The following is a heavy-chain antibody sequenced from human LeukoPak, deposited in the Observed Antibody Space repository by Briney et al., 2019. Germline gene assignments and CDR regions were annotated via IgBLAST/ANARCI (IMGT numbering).Heavy chain of an antibody. CDR2: IYSGGST. J-gene: IGHJ4*02. Sequence: SGGSLRLSCAASGFTVSSNYMSWVRQAPGKGLEWVSVIYSGGSTYYADSVKGRFTISRDNSKNTLYLQMNSLRAEDTAVYYCARAPYYSSSKGEYYFDYWGQGTLVTVSS. D-gene: IGHD6-13*01. V-gene: IGHV3-66*01. CDR3: ARAPYYSSSKGEYYFDY. CDR1: GFTVSSNY.